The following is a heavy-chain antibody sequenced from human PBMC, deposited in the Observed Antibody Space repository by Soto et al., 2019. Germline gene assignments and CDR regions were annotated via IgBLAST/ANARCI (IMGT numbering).Heavy chain of an antibody. J-gene: IGHJ6*02. Sequence: GRSLRLSCAASGFTLSSYWLRRVRKAPGKGLEWVANIKQDGSEKYYVDSVKGRFTISRDNAKNSLYLQMNSLRAEDTAVYYCARDRDYYYGMDVWGQGTTVTVAS. V-gene: IGHV3-7*01. CDR2: IKQDGSEK. CDR1: GFTLSSYW. CDR3: ARDRDYYYGMDV.